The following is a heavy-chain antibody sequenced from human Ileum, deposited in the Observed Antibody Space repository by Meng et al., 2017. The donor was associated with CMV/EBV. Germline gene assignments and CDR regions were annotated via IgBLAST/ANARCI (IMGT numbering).Heavy chain of an antibody. CDR1: GGSISSGSYY. Sequence: SETLSLTCTVSGGSISSGSYYWGWIRQPPGKGLEWIGSISYSGSTYYNPSLKSRVTISVDTSQNQFSLKLSSVTAADTAVYYCARLHRSNGYYCFGMDVWGQGTTVTVSS. V-gene: IGHV4-39*01. CDR2: ISYSGST. D-gene: IGHD2-2*01. CDR3: ARLHRSNGYYCFGMDV. J-gene: IGHJ6*02.